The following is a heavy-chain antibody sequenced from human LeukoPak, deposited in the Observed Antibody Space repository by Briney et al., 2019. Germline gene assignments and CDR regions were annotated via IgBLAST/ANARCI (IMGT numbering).Heavy chain of an antibody. CDR2: INHSGST. CDR1: GGSFSGYY. CDR3: ASSTGYCSSTSCLDY. J-gene: IGHJ4*02. V-gene: IGHV4-34*01. Sequence: SETLSLTCAVYGGSFSGYYWSWIRQPPGKGLEWIGEINHSGSTNYNPSLKSRVTMSVDTSKNQFSLKLSSVTAADTAVYYCASSTGYCSSTSCLDYWGQGTLVTVSS. D-gene: IGHD2-2*01.